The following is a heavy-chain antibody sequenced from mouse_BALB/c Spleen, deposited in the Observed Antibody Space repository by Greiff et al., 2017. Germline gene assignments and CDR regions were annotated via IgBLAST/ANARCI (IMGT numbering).Heavy chain of an antibody. J-gene: IGHJ4*01. CDR3: SRKAMDY. CDR1: GYTFTSYV. V-gene: IGHV1-14*01. CDR2: INPYNDGT. Sequence: EVQRVESGPELVKPGASVKMSCKASGYTFTSYVMHWVKQKPGQGLEWIGYINPYNDGTKYNEKFKGKATLTSDKSSSTAYMELSSLTSEDSAVYYCSRKAMDYWGQGTSVTVSS.